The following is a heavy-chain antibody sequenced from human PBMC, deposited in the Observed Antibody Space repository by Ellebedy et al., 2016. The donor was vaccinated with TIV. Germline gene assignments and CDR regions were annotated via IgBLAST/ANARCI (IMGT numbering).Heavy chain of an antibody. CDR2: IKEDGSEK. CDR3: AKDVESSKVYYFDY. D-gene: IGHD2/OR15-2a*01. CDR1: GFTFSHYW. Sequence: GESLKISCAASGFTFSHYWMSWVRQAPGKGLEWVAHIKEDGSEKNYVDSVKGRFTISRDNAKNSLYLQMNSLRAEDTAVYYCAKDVESSKVYYFDYWGQGTLVTVSS. V-gene: IGHV3-7*03. J-gene: IGHJ4*02.